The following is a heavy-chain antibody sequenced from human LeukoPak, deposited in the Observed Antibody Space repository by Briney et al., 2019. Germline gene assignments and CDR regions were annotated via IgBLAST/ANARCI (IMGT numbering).Heavy chain of an antibody. J-gene: IGHJ4*02. CDR1: GYSISSGYY. Sequence: PSETLSLTCTVSGYSISSGYYWGWIRQPPGKGLEWIGSIYHSGSTYYNPSLKSRVTISVDTSKNQFSLKLTSVTAADTAVYYCARRRLYYGSGSSRYYFDYWGQGTLVTVSS. CDR2: IYHSGST. CDR3: ARRRLYYGSGSSRYYFDY. V-gene: IGHV4-38-2*02. D-gene: IGHD3-10*01.